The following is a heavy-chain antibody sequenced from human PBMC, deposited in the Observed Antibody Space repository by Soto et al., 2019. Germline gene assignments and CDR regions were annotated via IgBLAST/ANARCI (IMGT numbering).Heavy chain of an antibody. Sequence: SVKVSCKASGGTFSIYAISCVLQAPLQGLEWMGGIIPIFGTANYAQKFQGRVTITADESTSTAYMELSSLRSEDTAVYYCAREPADCTNGVCYADYWGQGTLVTVSS. D-gene: IGHD2-8*01. CDR1: GGTFSIYA. V-gene: IGHV1-69*13. J-gene: IGHJ4*02. CDR2: IIPIFGTA. CDR3: AREPADCTNGVCYADY.